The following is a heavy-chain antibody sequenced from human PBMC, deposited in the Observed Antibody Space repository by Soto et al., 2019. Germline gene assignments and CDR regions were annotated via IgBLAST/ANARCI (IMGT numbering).Heavy chain of an antibody. D-gene: IGHD4-17*01. CDR1: GYTLTSYA. V-gene: IGHV1-3*04. J-gene: IGHJ4*02. CDR2: INTGNGNT. CDR3: ARGQSAVTTFYFDY. Sequence: QVQLVQSGAEVKKPGASVKVSCKASGYTLTSYAMHWVRQAPGQRLEWMGWINTGNGNTKYLQKFQGRVTITRDTPASTAYMELSSLRSENTAVYYCARGQSAVTTFYFDYWGQGTLVTVSS.